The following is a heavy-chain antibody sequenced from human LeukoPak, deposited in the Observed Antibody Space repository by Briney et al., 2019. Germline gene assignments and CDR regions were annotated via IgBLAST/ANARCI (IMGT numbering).Heavy chain of an antibody. D-gene: IGHD6-6*01. CDR2: ISSGSGYI. V-gene: IGHV3-21*06. CDR1: GFTFSSYS. J-gene: IGHJ4*02. CDR3: ARSTSARSPCFDY. Sequence: GGSLRLSCAASGFTFSSYSMNWVRQAPGKGLEWVSSISSGSGYICYRDSVKGRFTISRHNAKNSLYLQMNSLRVEDTAVYYCARSTSARSPCFDYWGQGTLVTVSS.